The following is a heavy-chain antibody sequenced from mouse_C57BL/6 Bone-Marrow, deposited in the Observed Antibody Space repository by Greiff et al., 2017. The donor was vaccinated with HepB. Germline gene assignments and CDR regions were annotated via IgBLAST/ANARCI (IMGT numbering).Heavy chain of an antibody. CDR3: ARRERDCYGSDWYFDV. CDR1: GFSFTSYA. D-gene: IGHD1-1*01. CDR2: ILTGGGT. J-gene: IGHJ1*03. V-gene: IGHV2-9-1*01. Sequence: QVQLQESGPGLVAPSQSLSITCTVSGFSFTSYAISWVRQPPGKGLVWLGVILTGGGTNYNSALKSRLSISKDNSKSQVFLKMNSLQTDDTATYYGARRERDCYGSDWYFDVWGTGTTVTVSS.